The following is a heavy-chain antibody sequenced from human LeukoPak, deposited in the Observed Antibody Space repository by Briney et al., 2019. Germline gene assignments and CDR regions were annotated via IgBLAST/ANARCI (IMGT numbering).Heavy chain of an antibody. CDR1: GGSFSGYY. CDR3: ASGPDYGDLDFDY. CDR2: INHSGST. D-gene: IGHD4-17*01. V-gene: IGHV4-34*01. Sequence: SETLSLTCAVYGGSFSGYYWSWIRQPPGKGLEWIGEINHSGSTNYNPSLKSRVTISVDTSKNQFSLKLSSVTAADTAVYYCASGPDYGDLDFDYWGQGTLVTVSS. J-gene: IGHJ4*02.